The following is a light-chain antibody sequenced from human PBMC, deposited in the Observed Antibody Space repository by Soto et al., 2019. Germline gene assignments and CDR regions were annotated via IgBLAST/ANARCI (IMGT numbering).Light chain of an antibody. Sequence: EIVLTPSPGTLSLSPVERATLSCRASQSVSSNYLAWFQQKPGQAPRLLIYAASSRATGIPDRFSGSGSGTDFTLTISRLEPEDFAVYYCQQYGSSPQTCGQGTKVDIK. J-gene: IGKJ1*01. V-gene: IGKV3-20*01. CDR3: QQYGSSPQT. CDR1: QSVSSNY. CDR2: AAS.